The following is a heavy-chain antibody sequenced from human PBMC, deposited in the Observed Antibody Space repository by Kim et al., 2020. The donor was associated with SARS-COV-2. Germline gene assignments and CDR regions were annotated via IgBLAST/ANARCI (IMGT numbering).Heavy chain of an antibody. J-gene: IGHJ3*02. CDR1: GYTFITYT. CDR2: ISAYTGNT. Sequence: ASVKVSCKGSGYTFITYTISWGRQAPGQGLEWMGWISAYTGNTNYAQKLQGRVTMTTDTSTSTAYMELRSLRSDDTAVYYCAREWAYDSSGYWRRAFDIWGQGTMVIVSS. CDR3: AREWAYDSSGYWRRAFDI. D-gene: IGHD3-22*01. V-gene: IGHV1-18*01.